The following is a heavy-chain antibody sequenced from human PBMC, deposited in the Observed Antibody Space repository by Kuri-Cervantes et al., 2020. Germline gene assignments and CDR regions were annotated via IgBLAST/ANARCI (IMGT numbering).Heavy chain of an antibody. CDR2: ISSSSSYI. CDR3: AKGGRSYYDSSGYSTGGWFDP. Sequence: LSLTCAASGFTFSSYSMNWVRQAPGKGLEWVSSISSSSSYIYYADSVKGRFTISRDNSKNTLYLQMNSLRAEDTAVYYCAKGGRSYYDSSGYSTGGWFDPWGQGTLVTVSS. CDR1: GFTFSSYS. D-gene: IGHD3-22*01. J-gene: IGHJ5*02. V-gene: IGHV3-21*04.